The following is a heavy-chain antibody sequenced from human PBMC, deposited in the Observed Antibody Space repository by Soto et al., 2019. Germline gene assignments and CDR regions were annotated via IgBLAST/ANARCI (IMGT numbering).Heavy chain of an antibody. CDR1: GFTFSSYS. Sequence: EVQLVESGGGLVQPGGSLRLSCAASGFTFSSYSMNWVRQAPGKGLEWVSYISSSSSTIYYADSVKGRFTISRDNAKNALYLQMNSLRAEDTAVYYCASDGSSGLRYFDRLLADAFDIWGQGTMVTVSS. CDR2: ISSSSSTI. J-gene: IGHJ3*02. CDR3: ASDGSSGLRYFDRLLADAFDI. V-gene: IGHV3-48*01. D-gene: IGHD3-9*01.